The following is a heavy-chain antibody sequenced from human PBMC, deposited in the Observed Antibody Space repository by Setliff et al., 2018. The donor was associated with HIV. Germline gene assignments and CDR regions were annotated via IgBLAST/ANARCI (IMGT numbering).Heavy chain of an antibody. CDR1: GFTFSSYG. J-gene: IGHJ4*02. Sequence: PGGSLRLSCAASGFTFSSYGMHWGRQAPGKGLEWVAGITGNGRSTYYADSVRGRFTISRDNSKNTLFLQTNSLRVEDTAEYYCRQGGNWGQGTLVTVSS. CDR2: ITGNGRST. V-gene: IGHV3-23*01. CDR3: RQGGN.